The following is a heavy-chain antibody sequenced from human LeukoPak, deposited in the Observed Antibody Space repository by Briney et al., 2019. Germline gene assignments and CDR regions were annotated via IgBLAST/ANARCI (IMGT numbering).Heavy chain of an antibody. J-gene: IGHJ4*02. CDR2: ISDSGGST. CDR3: VPSTYTIFGVVSQPYFDY. CDR1: GFTFSTYA. Sequence: GGSLRLSCAASGFTFSTYAMSWVRQAPGKGLEWVSAISDSGGSTSYADSVKGRFTISRDNAKNSLYLQMNSLRAEDTALYYCVPSTYTIFGVVSQPYFDYWGQGTLVTVSS. D-gene: IGHD3-3*01. V-gene: IGHV3-23*01.